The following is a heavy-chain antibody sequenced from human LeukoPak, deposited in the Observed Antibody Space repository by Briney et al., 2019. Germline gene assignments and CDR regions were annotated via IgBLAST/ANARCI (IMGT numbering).Heavy chain of an antibody. Sequence: GGSLRLSCAASGFTFSINAMTWVRQAPAKGLEWASGISGNGHSTYYADSVKGRFTISRDNRKNTLYLQMNSPRAEDTAIYYCAKDGLRFSEWSPPLNFWGQGTLVTVSS. D-gene: IGHD3-3*01. J-gene: IGHJ4*02. CDR2: ISGNGHST. CDR1: GFTFSINA. V-gene: IGHV3-23*01. CDR3: AKDGLRFSEWSPPLNF.